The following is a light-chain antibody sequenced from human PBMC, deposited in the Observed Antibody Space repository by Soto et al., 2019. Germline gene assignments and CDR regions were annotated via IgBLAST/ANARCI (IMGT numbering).Light chain of an antibody. CDR2: ANT. Sequence: QSVLTQPPSVSGAPGQRVAISFTGSSSNIGAGFDVHWYQQLPGTAPKLLIYANTNRPSGVPDRFSGSKSGTSASLAITGLQAEDDADYYCQSYDSSLSGVIFGGGTKLTVL. J-gene: IGLJ2*01. CDR3: QSYDSSLSGVI. CDR1: SSNIGAGFD. V-gene: IGLV1-40*01.